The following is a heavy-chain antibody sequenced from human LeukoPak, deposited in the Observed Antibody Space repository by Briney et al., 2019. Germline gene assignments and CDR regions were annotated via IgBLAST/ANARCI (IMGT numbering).Heavy chain of an antibody. D-gene: IGHD6-13*01. J-gene: IGHJ6*02. CDR2: IYSSGNT. V-gene: IGHV4-59*01. Sequence: SETLSLTCTVSGGSISSYYWSWIRQPPGKGLEWIGYIYSSGNTNYNPSLKSRVTISVDTSKNQFSLKLSSVTAADTAVYYCARDRYSSSWYTPYYYGMDVWGQGTTVTVSS. CDR3: ARDRYSSSWYTPYYYGMDV. CDR1: GGSISSYY.